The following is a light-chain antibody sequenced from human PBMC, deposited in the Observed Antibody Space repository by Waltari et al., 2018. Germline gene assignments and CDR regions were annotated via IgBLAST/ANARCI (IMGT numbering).Light chain of an antibody. Sequence: QSALTQPASVSGSPGQSITISCTGTSRDIGLYNCVSWYQLHPGEAPTLILYGVNSRPSGVSYRFSGSKSGNTASLTISGLQGDDEADYFCASCTDTIPPVVFGGGTKLTVL. CDR3: ASCTDTIPPVV. CDR2: GVN. V-gene: IGLV2-14*01. CDR1: SRDIGLYNC. J-gene: IGLJ2*01.